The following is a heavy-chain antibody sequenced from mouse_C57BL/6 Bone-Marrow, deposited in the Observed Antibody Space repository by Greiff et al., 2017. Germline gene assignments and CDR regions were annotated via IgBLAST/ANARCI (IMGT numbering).Heavy chain of an antibody. CDR3: TGVLRRHDYYAMDY. Sequence: QVQLQQSGAELVRPGASVTLSCKASGYTFTDYEMHWVKQTPVHGLEWIGAIDPETGGTAYNQKFKGKAILTADKSSSTAYMELRSLTSEDSAVYYCTGVLRRHDYYAMDYWGQGTSVTVSS. V-gene: IGHV1-15*01. CDR2: IDPETGGT. J-gene: IGHJ4*01. CDR1: GYTFTDYE. D-gene: IGHD1-1*01.